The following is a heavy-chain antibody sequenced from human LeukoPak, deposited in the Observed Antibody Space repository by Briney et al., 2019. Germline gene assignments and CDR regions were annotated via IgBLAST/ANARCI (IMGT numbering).Heavy chain of an antibody. V-gene: IGHV3-66*01. CDR1: GFSVSSSR. Sequence: GGSLRLSCAASGFSVSSSRMTWVRQAPGKGLEWVSVIYSGGSTYYADSVKGRFTISRDNSKNTLYLQMNSLRAEDTAVYYCARGSSSWYLMDYYYGMDVWGQGTTVTVSS. D-gene: IGHD6-13*01. CDR3: ARGSSSWYLMDYYYGMDV. J-gene: IGHJ6*02. CDR2: IYSGGST.